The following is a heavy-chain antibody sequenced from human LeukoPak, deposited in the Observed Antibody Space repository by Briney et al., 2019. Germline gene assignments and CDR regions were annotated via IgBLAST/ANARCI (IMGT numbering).Heavy chain of an antibody. CDR2: ISYSGST. Sequence: SETLSLTCTVSGASISSSDYYWGWIRQPPGKELEWIGSISYSGSTHYTPSLESRVTISIDTSRNQFSLKLSSVTAADTAVYYCGRDTNYWGQGILVTVSS. CDR1: GASISSSDYY. CDR3: GRDTNY. J-gene: IGHJ4*02. V-gene: IGHV4-39*07. D-gene: IGHD3-3*01.